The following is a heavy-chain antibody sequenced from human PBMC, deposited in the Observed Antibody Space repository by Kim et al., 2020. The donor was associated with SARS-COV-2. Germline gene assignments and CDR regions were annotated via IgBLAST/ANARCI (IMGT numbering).Heavy chain of an antibody. CDR3: SRARTPAGPEPVQYYFDY. J-gene: IGHJ4*02. V-gene: IGHV3-23*01. Sequence: KGRFTIARDNSKNTLYLQMNSLRAEDTAVYYCSRARTPAGPEPVQYYFDYWGQGTLVTVSS. D-gene: IGHD6-13*01.